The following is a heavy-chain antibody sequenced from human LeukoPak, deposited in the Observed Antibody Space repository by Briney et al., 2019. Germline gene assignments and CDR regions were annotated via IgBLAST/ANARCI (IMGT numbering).Heavy chain of an antibody. CDR1: GYTFTDYY. CDR3: TREGTRTSAFDI. V-gene: IGHV1-2*06. D-gene: IGHD1-1*01. Sequence: GASVKVSCKSSGYTFTDYYIHWVRQAPGQGLEWMGQINPNSGGTDYVQKFQGRVTMTRDTSLTTAYMDLTRLRSNDTAIYYCTREGTRTSAFDIWGQGTMVTVSS. CDR2: INPNSGGT. J-gene: IGHJ3*02.